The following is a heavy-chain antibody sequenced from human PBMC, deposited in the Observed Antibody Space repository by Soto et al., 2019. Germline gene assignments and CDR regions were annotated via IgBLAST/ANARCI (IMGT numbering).Heavy chain of an antibody. CDR1: GLTVSNNY. CDR2: IYSGGST. D-gene: IGHD1-1*01. Sequence: GGSLRLSCAASGLTVSNNYMSWVRQAPGKGLEWVSIIYSGGSTYYADSVTGRFTISRDNSKNTLYLQMDSLRAEDTAVYYCARAFNWNDAYFDYWGQGTRVTVSS. V-gene: IGHV3-53*01. J-gene: IGHJ4*02. CDR3: ARAFNWNDAYFDY.